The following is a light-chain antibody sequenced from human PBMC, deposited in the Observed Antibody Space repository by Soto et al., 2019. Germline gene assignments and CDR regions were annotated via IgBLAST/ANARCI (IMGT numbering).Light chain of an antibody. CDR2: SAS. CDR1: QSVFSN. CDR3: QQYNNWPRHT. V-gene: IGKV3-15*01. J-gene: IGKJ2*01. Sequence: EIVMTQSPATLSVSPGERATLSCRASQSVFSNLAWYQQKPGQAPRLLIFSASTRATGIPARFSGSGSGTEFTLTISSLQSEDFAVYYCQQYNNWPRHTFGQGTKLEIK.